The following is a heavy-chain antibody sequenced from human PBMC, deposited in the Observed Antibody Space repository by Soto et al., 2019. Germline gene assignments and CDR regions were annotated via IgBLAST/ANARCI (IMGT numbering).Heavy chain of an antibody. D-gene: IGHD3-10*01. CDR3: ARVYGSGSPVDY. CDR1: GGSISSGGYY. Sequence: QVQLQESGPGLVKPSQTLSLTCTVSGGSISSGGYYWSWIRQHPGKGLEWIGYIYYSGSTYYHPSLKSRVTIPVDPSKNQFSLKLSSVTAADTAVYYCARVYGSGSPVDYWGQGTLVTVSS. V-gene: IGHV4-31*03. J-gene: IGHJ4*02. CDR2: IYYSGST.